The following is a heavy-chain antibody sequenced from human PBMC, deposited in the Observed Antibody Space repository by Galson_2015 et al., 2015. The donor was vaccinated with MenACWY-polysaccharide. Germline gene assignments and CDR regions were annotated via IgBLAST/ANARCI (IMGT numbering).Heavy chain of an antibody. V-gene: IGHV3-7*01. Sequence: SLRLSCAASGFTFSSYWMTWVRQAPGKGLEWVANIKKDGSEKYYVDSVKGRFTISRDNSKSSLYLQMNSLRAEDTAVYFCARGHYGMDVWGQGTTVTVSS. CDR3: ARGHYGMDV. CDR2: IKKDGSEK. J-gene: IGHJ6*02. CDR1: GFTFSSYW.